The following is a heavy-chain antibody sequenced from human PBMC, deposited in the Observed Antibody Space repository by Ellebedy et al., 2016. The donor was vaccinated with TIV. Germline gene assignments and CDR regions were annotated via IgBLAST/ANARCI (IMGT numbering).Heavy chain of an antibody. V-gene: IGHV3-48*01. CDR3: ARDFRQWLAQGDALDV. J-gene: IGHJ6*02. CDR2: ISSGRSSI. Sequence: GESLKISCAASGFTFSLYSMNCVRQAPGKGLEWISSISSGRSSIYYADSVKGRFPITRDNDKNLLYLQMSSLRVEDTAVYYCARDFRQWLAQGDALDVWGQGTTVTVSS. D-gene: IGHD6-19*01. CDR1: GFTFSLYS.